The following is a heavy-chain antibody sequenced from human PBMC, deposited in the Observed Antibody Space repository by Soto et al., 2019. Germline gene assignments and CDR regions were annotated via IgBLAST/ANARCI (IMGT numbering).Heavy chain of an antibody. D-gene: IGHD6-13*01. Sequence: QVQLVQSGAEVKKPGSSVKVSCKASGGTFSSYAISWVRQAPGQGLEWMGGIIPIFGTANYAQKFQGRVTITADKSTSTAYMELSSLRSEDTAVYYCERAYSSPADYYYYYGMDVWGQGTTVTVSS. CDR1: GGTFSSYA. V-gene: IGHV1-69*06. CDR3: ERAYSSPADYYYYYGMDV. CDR2: IIPIFGTA. J-gene: IGHJ6*02.